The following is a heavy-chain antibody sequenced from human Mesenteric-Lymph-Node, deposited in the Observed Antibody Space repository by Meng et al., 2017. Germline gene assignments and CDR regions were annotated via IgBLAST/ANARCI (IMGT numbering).Heavy chain of an antibody. CDR2: ISSSGSTI. J-gene: IGHJ4*02. CDR3: ARLPGGYDSSGYLFQCDY. Sequence: GGSLRLSCAASGFTFSSYWMSWVRQAPGKGLEWVSYISSSGSTIYYADSVKGRFTISRDNAKNSLYLQMNSLRAEDTAVYYCARLPGGYDSSGYLFQCDYWGQGTLVTVSS. D-gene: IGHD3-22*01. CDR1: GFTFSSYW. V-gene: IGHV3-48*04.